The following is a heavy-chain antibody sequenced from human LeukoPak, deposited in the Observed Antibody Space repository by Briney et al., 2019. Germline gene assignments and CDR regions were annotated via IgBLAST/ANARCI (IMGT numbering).Heavy chain of an antibody. D-gene: IGHD2-15*01. V-gene: IGHV3-21*01. Sequence: PGGSLRLSCVASGFTFSSYSMNWVRQTPGKGLEWVSSISSSETYMYYADSVQGRFTISRDNAENSLYLQMNSLRAEDTAVYYCARTGDVVAVNFDYWGQGTLVTVSS. J-gene: IGHJ4*02. CDR3: ARTGDVVAVNFDY. CDR1: GFTFSSYS. CDR2: ISSSETYM.